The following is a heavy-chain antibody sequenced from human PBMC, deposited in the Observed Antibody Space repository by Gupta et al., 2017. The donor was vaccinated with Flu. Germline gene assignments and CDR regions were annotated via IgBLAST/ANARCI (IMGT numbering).Heavy chain of an antibody. J-gene: IGHJ4*02. CDR2: IIPSFGTA. CDR3: ARDWTAVAGRGGGSYFDY. D-gene: IGHD6-19*01. CDR1: GGTFSSYA. V-gene: IGHV1-69*01. Sequence: QVQLVQSGAEVKKPGSSVKVSCKPSGGTFSSYASSWVRQAPGQGLEWMGGIIPSFGTANYAQKFQGRVTITADESTSTAYRELSSLRSEDTAVYYCARDWTAVAGRGGGSYFDYWGQGTLVTVSS.